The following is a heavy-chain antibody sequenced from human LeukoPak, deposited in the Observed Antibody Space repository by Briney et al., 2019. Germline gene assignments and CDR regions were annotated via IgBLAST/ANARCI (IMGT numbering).Heavy chain of an antibody. V-gene: IGHV1-69*04. CDR1: GGTFSSCA. D-gene: IGHD3-9*01. J-gene: IGHJ4*02. CDR2: IIPILGIA. CDR3: ARDILTGYLFY. Sequence: SVKVSCKASGGTFSSCAISWVRQAPGQGLEWMGRIIPILGIANYAQKFQGRVTITADKSTSTAYMELSSLRSEDTAVYYCARDILTGYLFYWGQGTLVTVSS.